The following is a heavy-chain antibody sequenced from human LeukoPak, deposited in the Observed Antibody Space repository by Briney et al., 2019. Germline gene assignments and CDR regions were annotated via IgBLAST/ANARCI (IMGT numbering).Heavy chain of an antibody. V-gene: IGHV4-59*04. Sequence: SETLSLTCTVSGGSISSYYWSWIRQPPGKGLEWIGNIYHSGITYYNLFNSSLKSRVTISIDTSKNQFSLRLTSVTAADTAVYFCATLVSTRYYFDYWGQGTLVTVSS. J-gene: IGHJ4*02. CDR1: GGSISSYY. CDR3: ATLVSTRYYFDY. CDR2: IYHSGIT. D-gene: IGHD5/OR15-5a*01.